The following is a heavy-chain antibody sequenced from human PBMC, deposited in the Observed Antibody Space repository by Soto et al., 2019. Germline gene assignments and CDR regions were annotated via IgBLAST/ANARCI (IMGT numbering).Heavy chain of an antibody. CDR3: TTDSYMTTVIVRFDY. J-gene: IGHJ4*01. Sequence: GGSLRLSCASSGFIFSNAWINWVRQATGKGLEWVGRIKSKVDGGTSDFAAPVKDRFAISRDDSKNIVYLEMNGLKTEDTAMYYCTTDSYMTTVIVRFDYWGHGTQVTVSS. CDR1: GFIFSNAW. D-gene: IGHD3-16*01. V-gene: IGHV3-15*07. CDR2: IKSKVDGGTS.